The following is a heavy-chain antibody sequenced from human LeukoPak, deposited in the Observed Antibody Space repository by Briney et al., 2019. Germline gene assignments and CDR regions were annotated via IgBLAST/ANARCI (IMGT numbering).Heavy chain of an antibody. CDR2: ISYDGSNK. CDR3: ARDRGNWFDP. V-gene: IGHV3-30*04. Sequence: GRSPRLSCAASGFTFSSYAMHWVRQAPGKGLEWVAVISYDGSNKYYADSVKGRFTISRDNSKNTLYLQMNSLRAEDTAVYYCARDRGNWFDPWGQGTLVTVSS. D-gene: IGHD3-16*01. CDR1: GFTFSSYA. J-gene: IGHJ5*02.